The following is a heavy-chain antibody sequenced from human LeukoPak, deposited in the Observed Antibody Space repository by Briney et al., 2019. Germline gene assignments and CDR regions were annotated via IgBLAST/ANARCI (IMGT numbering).Heavy chain of an antibody. J-gene: IGHJ6*03. CDR2: NNDSGSS. Sequence: SETLSLTCGVYGGSFSGHYWSWIRQSPGKGLEWIGENNDSGSSNYNPSLKSRVTISVDTSRNQFSLKLSSVTAADTALYYCARGRRQWLVPRSDYYFYMDVWGTGTTVTASS. CDR1: GGSFSGHY. V-gene: IGHV4-34*01. CDR3: ARGRRQWLVPRSDYYFYMDV. D-gene: IGHD6-19*01.